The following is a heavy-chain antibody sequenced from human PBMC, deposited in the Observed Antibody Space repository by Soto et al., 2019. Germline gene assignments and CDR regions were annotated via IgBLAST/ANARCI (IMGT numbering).Heavy chain of an antibody. J-gene: IGHJ6*02. CDR3: ARDRGYCSGGSCYYYGMDV. CDR1: VGTFSSYA. D-gene: IGHD2-15*01. CDR2: IIPIFGTA. V-gene: IGHV1-69*01. Sequence: QVQLVQSGAEVKKPGSSVKVSCKASVGTFSSYAISWVRQAPGQGLEWMGGIIPIFGTANYAQKFQGRVTITADESTSTAYMELSSLRSEDTAVYYCARDRGYCSGGSCYYYGMDVWGQGTTVTVSS.